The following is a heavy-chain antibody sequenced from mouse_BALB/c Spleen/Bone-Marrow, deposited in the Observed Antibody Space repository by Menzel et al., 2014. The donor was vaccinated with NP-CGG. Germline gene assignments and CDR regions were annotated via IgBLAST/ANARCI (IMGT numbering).Heavy chain of an antibody. CDR3: ARQRDGNYREFAY. CDR2: ISSGGSYT. J-gene: IGHJ3*01. V-gene: IGHV5-9-3*01. CDR1: GFSFSSYA. Sequence: EVKLMVSGGGLVKPGGSLKLSCAASGFSFSSYAISWVCQTPGKRLEWVATISSGGSYTYYPDSVKGRFTISRDNAKNTLYLQMSSLRSEDTAMYYCARQRDGNYREFAYWGQGTLVTVSA. D-gene: IGHD2-1*01.